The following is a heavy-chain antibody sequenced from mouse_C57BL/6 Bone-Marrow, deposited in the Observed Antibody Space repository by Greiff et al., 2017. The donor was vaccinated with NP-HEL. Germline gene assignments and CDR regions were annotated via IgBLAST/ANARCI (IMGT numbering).Heavy chain of an antibody. V-gene: IGHV14-4*01. D-gene: IGHD2-5*01. CDR3: TPYYSNSFAY. CDR1: GFNIKDDY. CDR2: IDPENGDT. J-gene: IGHJ3*01. Sequence: EVKLQESGAELVRPGASVKLSCTASGFNIKDDYMHWVKQRPEQGLEWIGWIDPENGDTEYASKFQGKATITADTSSNTAYLQLSSLTSEDTAVYYCTPYYSNSFAYWGQGTLVTVSA.